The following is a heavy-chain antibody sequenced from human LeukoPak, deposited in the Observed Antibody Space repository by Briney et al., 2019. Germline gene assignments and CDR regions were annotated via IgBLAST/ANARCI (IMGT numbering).Heavy chain of an antibody. D-gene: IGHD6-6*01. CDR1: GGTFSSYA. CDR3: TREGIAARPGWFDP. CDR2: IIPIFGTA. Sequence: SVKVSCKASGGTFSSYAISWVRQAPGQGLEWMGGIIPIFGTANYAQKFQGRVTITADESTSTAYMELSSLRSEDTAVYYCTREGIAARPGWFDPWGQGTLVTVSS. V-gene: IGHV1-69*13. J-gene: IGHJ5*02.